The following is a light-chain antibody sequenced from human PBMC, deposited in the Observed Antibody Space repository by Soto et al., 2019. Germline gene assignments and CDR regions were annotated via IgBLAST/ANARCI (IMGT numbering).Light chain of an antibody. V-gene: IGLV1-40*01. J-gene: IGLJ1*01. CDR2: GNS. CDR3: QSYRV. Sequence: QSVLTQPPSVSGAPGQRVTISCTGSSSNIGAGYDVHWYQQLPGTAPKLLIYGNSNRPSGVPDRFSGSKSGTSASLAITGLQAEDEADYYCQSYRVFGTGTKVNVL. CDR1: SSNIGAGYD.